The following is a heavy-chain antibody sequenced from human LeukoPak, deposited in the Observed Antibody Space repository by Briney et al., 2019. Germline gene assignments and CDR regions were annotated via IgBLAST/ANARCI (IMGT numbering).Heavy chain of an antibody. CDR1: GFTFDDYG. V-gene: IGHV3-20*04. CDR3: ARDPAITMIVVAPGDDAFDI. CDR2: INWNGGST. D-gene: IGHD3-22*01. J-gene: IGHJ3*02. Sequence: GGSLRLSCAASGFTFDDYGMSWVRQAPGKGLEWVSGINWNGGSTGYADSVKGRFTISRDNAKNSLYLQMNSLRAEDTALYYCARDPAITMIVVAPGDDAFDIWGQGTMVTVSS.